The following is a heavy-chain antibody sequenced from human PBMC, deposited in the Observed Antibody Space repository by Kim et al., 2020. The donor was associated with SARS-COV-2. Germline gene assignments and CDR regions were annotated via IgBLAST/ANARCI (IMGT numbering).Heavy chain of an antibody. CDR2: TYYRSKWYN. J-gene: IGHJ4*02. V-gene: IGHV6-1*01. Sequence: QPLSLTCVISGDNVSGDSVAWNWIRQSPSRGLEWLGRTYYRSKWYNDYAVSVKGRITISPDTSKNQFSLLVNSVTPEDTAVYYCARDHQYSVDYWGQGTLVTVSS. CDR3: ARDHQYSVDY. D-gene: IGHD4-4*01. CDR1: GDNVSGDSVA.